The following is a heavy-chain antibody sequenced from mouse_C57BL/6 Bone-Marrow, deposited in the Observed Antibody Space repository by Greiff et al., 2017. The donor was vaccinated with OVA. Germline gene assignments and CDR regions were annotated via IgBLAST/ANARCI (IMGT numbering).Heavy chain of an antibody. CDR3: ARGSTTKDYFDY. V-gene: IGHV1-81*01. Sequence: QVQPQQSGAELARPGASVKLSCKASGYTFTSQGISWVKQRTGQGPEWIGEIYPRSGNTYYNEKFKGKATLTADKSYSTAYMELRSLTSEDSAVYFCARGSTTKDYFDYWGQGTTLTVSS. J-gene: IGHJ2*01. D-gene: IGHD1-1*01. CDR2: IYPRSGNT. CDR1: GYTFTSQG.